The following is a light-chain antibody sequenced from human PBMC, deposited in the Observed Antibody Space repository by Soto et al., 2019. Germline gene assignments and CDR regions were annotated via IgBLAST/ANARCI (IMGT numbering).Light chain of an antibody. CDR2: DVS. Sequence: QSALTQPASVSGSPGQSITISCTGTSSDVGGYNYVSWYQQLPGKAPKLMIYDVSNRPSGVSNRFSGSKSGNTASLTISGLQAEDEADYYCSSYTSSSNYVFGTGTKLTVL. CDR1: SSDVGGYNY. CDR3: SSYTSSSNYV. J-gene: IGLJ1*01. V-gene: IGLV2-14*01.